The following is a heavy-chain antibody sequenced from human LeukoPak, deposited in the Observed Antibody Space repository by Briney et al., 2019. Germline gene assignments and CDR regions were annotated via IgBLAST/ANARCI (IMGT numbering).Heavy chain of an antibody. CDR1: GFTFDDYG. CDR2: INWNGGST. J-gene: IGHJ6*03. Sequence: GGSLRLSCAASGFTFDDYGMSWVRQAPGKGLEWVSGINWNGGSTGYADSVKGRFTISRDNAKNSLYLQMNSLRAEDTALYHCARDAYSSSSYYYYYYYYMDVWGKGTTVTVSS. D-gene: IGHD6-6*01. V-gene: IGHV3-20*01. CDR3: ARDAYSSSSYYYYYYYYMDV.